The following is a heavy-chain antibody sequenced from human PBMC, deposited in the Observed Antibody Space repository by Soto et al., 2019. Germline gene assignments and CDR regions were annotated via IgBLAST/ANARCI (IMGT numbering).Heavy chain of an antibody. CDR3: TTDRGNY. V-gene: IGHV4-34*01. CDR2: INHSGNT. Sequence: LSLTCAVYGGSFGAYYWSWIRQPPGKGLEWLGEINHSGNTNYNPSLKSRVTISIDTSKNHFSLKVTSVTAADTAVYYCTTDRGNYWGQGTLVTVSS. J-gene: IGHJ4*02. CDR1: GGSFGAYY.